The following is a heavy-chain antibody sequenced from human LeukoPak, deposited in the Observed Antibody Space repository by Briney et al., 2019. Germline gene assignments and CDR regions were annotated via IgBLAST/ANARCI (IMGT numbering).Heavy chain of an antibody. Sequence: GRSLRLSCAASGFTFSSYGMHWVRQAPGKGLEWVAVISYDGSNKYYADSVKGRFTISRDNSKNTLYLQMNSLRAEGTAVYYCAKDKHIVVVTATFDYWGQGTLVTVSS. D-gene: IGHD2-21*02. CDR1: GFTFSSYG. J-gene: IGHJ4*02. V-gene: IGHV3-30*18. CDR2: ISYDGSNK. CDR3: AKDKHIVVVTATFDY.